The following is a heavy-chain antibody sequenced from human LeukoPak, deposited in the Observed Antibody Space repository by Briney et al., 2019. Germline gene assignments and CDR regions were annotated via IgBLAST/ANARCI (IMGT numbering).Heavy chain of an antibody. CDR3: ATRYCSSGSCYRGAFDI. Sequence: GGSLRLSCAASGFTVSSNYMSWVRQAPGEGLEWVSLIYSGGDTYYAGSVKGRFTISRDNSKNTLYLQMDSLRAEDTALYYCATRYCSSGSCYRGAFDIWGQGTMVTVSS. CDR2: IYSGGDT. CDR1: GFTVSSNY. V-gene: IGHV3-66*02. J-gene: IGHJ3*02. D-gene: IGHD2-15*01.